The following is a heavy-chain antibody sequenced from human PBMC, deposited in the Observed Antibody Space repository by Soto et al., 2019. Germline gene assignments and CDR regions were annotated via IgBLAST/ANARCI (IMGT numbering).Heavy chain of an antibody. V-gene: IGHV4-31*03. D-gene: IGHD3-22*01. Sequence: SETLSLTCTVSGGSISSGGYYWSWIRQHPGKGLEWIGYIYYSGSTYYNPSLKSRVTISVDTSKNQFSLKLSSVTAADTAVYYCARDAEYYYDSSGYSHYVDYWGQGTLVTVSS. CDR3: ARDAEYYYDSSGYSHYVDY. J-gene: IGHJ4*02. CDR2: IYYSGST. CDR1: GGSISSGGYY.